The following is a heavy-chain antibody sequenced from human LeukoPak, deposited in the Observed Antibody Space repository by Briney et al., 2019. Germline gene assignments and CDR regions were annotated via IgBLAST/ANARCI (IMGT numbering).Heavy chain of an antibody. CDR3: AREGGGSLGYFDY. J-gene: IGHJ4*02. V-gene: IGHV1-69*05. D-gene: IGHD1-26*01. CDR1: GGTFSSYA. Sequence: ASVKVSCKASGGTFSSYAISWVRQAPGRGLEWMGGIIPIFGTANYAQKFQGRVTITTDESTSTAYMELSSLRSEDTAVYYCAREGGGSLGYFDYWGQGTLVTVSS. CDR2: IIPIFGTA.